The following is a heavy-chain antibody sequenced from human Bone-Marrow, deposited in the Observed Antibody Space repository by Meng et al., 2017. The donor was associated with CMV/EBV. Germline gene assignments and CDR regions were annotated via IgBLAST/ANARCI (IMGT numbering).Heavy chain of an antibody. V-gene: IGHV3-33*06. CDR3: AKPWSGYLGYFDY. CDR1: GFTFSSYG. D-gene: IGHD3-3*01. Sequence: GESLKISCAASGFTFSSYGMHWVRQAPGKGQEWVAVIWYDGSNKYYADSVKGRFTISRDNSKNTLYLQMNSLRAEDTAVYYCAKPWSGYLGYFDYWGQGTLVTVSS. J-gene: IGHJ4*02. CDR2: IWYDGSNK.